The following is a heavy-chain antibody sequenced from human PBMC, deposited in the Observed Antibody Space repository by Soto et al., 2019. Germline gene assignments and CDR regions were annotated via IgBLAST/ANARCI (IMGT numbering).Heavy chain of an antibody. CDR3: ARGSGYTAIDF. CDR2: IHESGKT. V-gene: IGHV4-59*01. D-gene: IGHD3-22*01. CDR1: GGSISGYY. J-gene: IGHJ4*01. Sequence: SETLSLTCTVSGGSISGYYWSWIRQPPGKGLEWIGYIHESGKTNYNPSLKSRVATSVDTSKNQFSLRLSSVTAADTAIYYCARGSGYTAIDFWGQGTLVTVSS.